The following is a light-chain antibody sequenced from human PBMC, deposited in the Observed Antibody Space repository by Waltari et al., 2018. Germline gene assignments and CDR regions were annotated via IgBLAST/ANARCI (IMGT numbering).Light chain of an antibody. CDR2: DAS. CDR1: QSVGRS. J-gene: IGKJ1*01. Sequence: EIVLTQSPGTLSLSPGERATLSCRASQSVGRSLAWYQQKPGQAPRLLIYDASTRATGIPDMFSGSGSGTDFSLSISRLAPDDLAVYYCQHYVRLPVTFGQGTKVEFK. CDR3: QHYVRLPVT. V-gene: IGKV3-20*01.